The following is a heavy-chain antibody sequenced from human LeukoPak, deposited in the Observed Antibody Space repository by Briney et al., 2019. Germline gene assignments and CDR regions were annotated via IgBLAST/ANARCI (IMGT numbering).Heavy chain of an antibody. Sequence: GASVKVSCKVSGYTLTELSMHWVRQAPGKGLEWMGGFDPEDGETIYAQKFQGRVTMTEDTSTDTAYMELSSLRSEDTAVYYCASLTTYYYDSSGPGAFDIWGQGTMVTVSS. J-gene: IGHJ3*02. CDR2: FDPEDGET. D-gene: IGHD3-22*01. CDR1: GYTLTELS. V-gene: IGHV1-24*01. CDR3: ASLTTYYYDSSGPGAFDI.